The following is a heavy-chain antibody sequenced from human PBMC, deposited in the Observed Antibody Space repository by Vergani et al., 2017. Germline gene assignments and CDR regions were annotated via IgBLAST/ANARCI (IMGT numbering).Heavy chain of an antibody. V-gene: IGHV5-51*03. CDR1: GYTFTNYW. D-gene: IGHD2-21*02. Sequence: EVQLVQSGAEVKKPGESLKISCQGSGYTFTNYWIGWVRQMPGKGLEWMGVIYPGDSNTRYSPSFQGQVTISADKSINTSYLQWSSLEASDTAMYYCARRPYAPLCTAIDCPRWFDPWGQGTLVTVSS. CDR3: ARRPYAPLCTAIDCPRWFDP. J-gene: IGHJ5*02. CDR2: IYPGDSNT.